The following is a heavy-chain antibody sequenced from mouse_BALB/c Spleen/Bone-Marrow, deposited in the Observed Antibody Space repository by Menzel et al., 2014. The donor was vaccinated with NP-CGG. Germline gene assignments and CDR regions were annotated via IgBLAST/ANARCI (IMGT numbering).Heavy chain of an antibody. CDR2: IDPANGNT. V-gene: IGHV14-3*02. Sequence: VQLQQSGAELVKPGASVKLSCTASGFNIKDTYMHWVKQGPEQGLEWIGRIDPANGNTKYDPKFQGKATITADTSSNTAYLQPSSLTSEDTAVYYCARPIFLWGQGTSVTVSS. J-gene: IGHJ4*01. CDR3: ARPIFL. CDR1: GFNIKDTY.